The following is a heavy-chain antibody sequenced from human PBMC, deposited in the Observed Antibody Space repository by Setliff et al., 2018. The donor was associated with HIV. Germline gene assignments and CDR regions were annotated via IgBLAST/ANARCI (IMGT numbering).Heavy chain of an antibody. D-gene: IGHD5-18*01. Sequence: ASVKVSCKASGYIFSSYTMHWVRQAPGQRLEWMGWINTANYKTKYSQKFQGRVTITRDTSASTAYMELSSLRSEDTAVYYCAKEGDRYGLDLDYWGQGTLVTV. CDR3: AKEGDRYGLDLDY. J-gene: IGHJ4*02. CDR2: INTANYKT. CDR1: GYIFSSYT. V-gene: IGHV1-3*04.